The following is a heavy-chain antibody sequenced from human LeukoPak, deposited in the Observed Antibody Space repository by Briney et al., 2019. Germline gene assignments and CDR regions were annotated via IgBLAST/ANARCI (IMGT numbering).Heavy chain of an antibody. D-gene: IGHD4-23*01. CDR1: GGSISSYY. V-gene: IGHV4-4*07. CDR2: IYTSGST. Sequence: SETLSLTCTVSGGSISSYYWSWIRQPAGKGLEWIGRIYTSGSTNYNPSLKSRVTMSVNTSKNQFSLKLSSVTAADTAVYYCARDYGGNHNSGYWYFDLWGRGTLVTVSS. J-gene: IGHJ2*01. CDR3: ARDYGGNHNSGYWYFDL.